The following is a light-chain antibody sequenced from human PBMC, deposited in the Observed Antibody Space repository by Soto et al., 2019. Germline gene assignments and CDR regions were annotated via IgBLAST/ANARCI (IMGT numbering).Light chain of an antibody. CDR1: QGISSY. Sequence: DIQLTQSPSFLSASVGDRVTITCRASQGISSYLAWYQQKPGKAPKLLIYAASTLQSGVPSRFSSSGSGTEFTLTLSSLQPEDFATYSCQQLNSYPITFGPGTKVDIK. CDR3: QQLNSYPIT. J-gene: IGKJ3*01. CDR2: AAS. V-gene: IGKV1-9*01.